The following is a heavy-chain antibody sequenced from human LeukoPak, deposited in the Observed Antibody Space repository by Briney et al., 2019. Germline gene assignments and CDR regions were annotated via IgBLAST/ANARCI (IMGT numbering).Heavy chain of an antibody. CDR3: ARGVDYYGV. CDR2: INHSGGT. D-gene: IGHD3-10*01. CDR1: GGSFSGYY. J-gene: IGHJ4*02. Sequence: SETLSLTCAVYGGSFSGYYWNWIRQPPGKGLEWIGEINHSGGTNYNPSLKSRVTISVDTSKKQFSLKLSSVTAADTAVYYCARGVDYYGVWGQGTLVTVSS. V-gene: IGHV4-34*01.